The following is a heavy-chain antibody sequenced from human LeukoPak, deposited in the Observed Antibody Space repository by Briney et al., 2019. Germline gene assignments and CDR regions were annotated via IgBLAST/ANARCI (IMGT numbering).Heavy chain of an antibody. V-gene: IGHV3-23*01. J-gene: IGHJ4*02. CDR1: GFTFATYA. CDR2: ISDTGGGT. Sequence: GGSLRLSCAASGFTFATYAMGWVRQSPGKGLEWVSTISDTGGGTHYAHSVRGRFTIPRDNSKTALYLQMNNLRAEDTAIYYCDASDFWGQGTLVTVSS. CDR3: DASDF.